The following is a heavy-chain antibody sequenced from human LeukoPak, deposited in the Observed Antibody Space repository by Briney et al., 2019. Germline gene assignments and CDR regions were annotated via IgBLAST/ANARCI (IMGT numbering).Heavy chain of an antibody. V-gene: IGHV1-3*01. CDR1: GYTFISYG. J-gene: IGHJ4*02. CDR2: INAGNGNT. Sequence: ASVKVSCKASGYTFISYGISWVRQAPGQGLEWMGWINAGNGNTKYSQKFQGRVTITRDTSASTAYMELSSLRSEDTAVYYCARVGYSSSWNYWGQGTLVTVSS. D-gene: IGHD6-13*01. CDR3: ARVGYSSSWNY.